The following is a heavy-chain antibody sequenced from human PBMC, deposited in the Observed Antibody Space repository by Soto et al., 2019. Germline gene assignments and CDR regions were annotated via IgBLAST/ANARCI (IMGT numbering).Heavy chain of an antibody. Sequence: QLQLQESGPGLVKPSETLSLTCTVSGGSISSSDYYWGWIRQPPGKGLEWIGSIYYSGSTYYNPSLKSRVTISGDTSKNHFSLRLSPVTAADTAVYSCASRGAGSGIGYWGQGTLVTVSS. V-gene: IGHV4-39*01. D-gene: IGHD3-10*01. CDR1: GGSISSSDYY. CDR2: IYYSGST. CDR3: ASRGAGSGIGY. J-gene: IGHJ4*02.